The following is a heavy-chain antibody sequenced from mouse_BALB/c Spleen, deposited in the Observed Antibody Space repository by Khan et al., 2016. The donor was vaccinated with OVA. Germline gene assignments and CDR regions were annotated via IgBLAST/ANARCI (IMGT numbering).Heavy chain of an antibody. CDR2: INPSTGYT. Sequence: QVQLQQSGAELAKPGASVKKSCKASGYTFTSYWMHWVKQRPGQGLEWIGYINPSTGYTEYNQKFKDKATLTADKSSSTAYMQLSSLTSEDSAVYYCANHGSSSAWLTYWGQGTLVTVSA. J-gene: IGHJ3*01. CDR1: GYTFTSYW. CDR3: ANHGSSSAWLTY. V-gene: IGHV1-7*01. D-gene: IGHD1-1*01.